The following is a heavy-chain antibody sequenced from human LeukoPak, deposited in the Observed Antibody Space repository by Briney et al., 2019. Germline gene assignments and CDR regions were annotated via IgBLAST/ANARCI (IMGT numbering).Heavy chain of an antibody. CDR3: ARSPSRPGIYCSSTSCYALDY. CDR1: GGSISSYY. V-gene: IGHV4-59*01. D-gene: IGHD2-2*01. Sequence: SETLSLTCTVSGGSISSYYWSWIRQPPGKGLEWIGYIYYSGSTNYNPSLKSRVTISVDTSKNQFSLKLSSVTAADTAVYYCARSPSRPGIYCSSTSCYALDYWGQGTLVTVSS. J-gene: IGHJ4*02. CDR2: IYYSGST.